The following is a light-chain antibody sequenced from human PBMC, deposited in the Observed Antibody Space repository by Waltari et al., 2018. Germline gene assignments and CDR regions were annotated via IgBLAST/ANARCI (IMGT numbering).Light chain of an antibody. CDR2: VNSDGSH. J-gene: IGLJ3*02. V-gene: IGLV4-69*01. CDR3: QIWGPGFRV. CDR1: SGHKYA. Sequence: QLVLTQSPSASASLGASVKLTCSLSSGHKYAIAWHQQQPEKGPRFLMKVNSDGSHRKGDGIPDRFSGSTSGAGRYLTIAGLQSEDEADYYCQIWGPGFRVFGGGTKLTVL.